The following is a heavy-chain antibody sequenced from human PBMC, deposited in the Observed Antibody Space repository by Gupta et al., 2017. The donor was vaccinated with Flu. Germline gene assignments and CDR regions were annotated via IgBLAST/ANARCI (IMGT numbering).Heavy chain of an antibody. J-gene: IGHJ4*02. CDR1: GLTFCSYA. CDR3: AKGLGDFWSGYYFDY. Sequence: EVQLLESGGGLVQPGGSLRLPCAASGLTFCSYAMSWFRQAPGKGLEWVSASSGSGGSTYYADSVKGRFTISRDNSKNTLYLQMNSLRAEDTAVYYCAKGLGDFWSGYYFDYWGQGTLVTVSS. D-gene: IGHD3-3*01. V-gene: IGHV3-23*01. CDR2: SSGSGGST.